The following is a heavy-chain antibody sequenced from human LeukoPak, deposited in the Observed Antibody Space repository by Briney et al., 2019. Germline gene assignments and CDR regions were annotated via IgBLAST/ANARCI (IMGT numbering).Heavy chain of an antibody. Sequence: PGGSLRLSCAASGFTFSRYSMNWVRQPPGKGLEWIGEIYHTGSTNYNPSLKSRVTMSVDKSKNQFSLKLSSVTAADTAFYYCARDSGGLDYWGLGTLVIVSS. D-gene: IGHD1-26*01. CDR2: IYHTGST. J-gene: IGHJ4*02. V-gene: IGHV4-4*02. CDR3: ARDSGGLDY. CDR1: GFTFSRYSM.